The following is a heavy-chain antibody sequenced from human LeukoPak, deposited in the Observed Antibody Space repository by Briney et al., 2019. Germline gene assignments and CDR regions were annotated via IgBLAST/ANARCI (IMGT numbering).Heavy chain of an antibody. CDR2: IIPIFGTA. J-gene: IGHJ3*02. CDR1: GGTFSSYA. V-gene: IGHV1-69*05. CDR3: ARALPIGYCSSTSCSRGAFDI. D-gene: IGHD2-2*01. Sequence: GASVKVSCKASGGTFSSYAISWVRQAPGPGLEWMGGIIPIFGTANYAQKFQGRVTITTDESTSTAYMELSSLRSEDTAVYYCARALPIGYCSSTSCSRGAFDIWGQGTMVTVSS.